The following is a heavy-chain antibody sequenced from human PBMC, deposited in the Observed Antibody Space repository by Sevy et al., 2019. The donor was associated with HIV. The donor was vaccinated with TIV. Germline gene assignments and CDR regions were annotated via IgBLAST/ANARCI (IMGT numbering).Heavy chain of an antibody. CDR2: ISYDATNK. CDR1: GFIFNTFA. Sequence: GGSLRLSCAASGFIFNTFAMHWVRQAPGKGLEWVAVISYDATNKYYADSATGRFTISRDNSKHTLYLQMNSLRHEDTAMYYCVRDAGRSHVWATYLDYWGQGTPVTVSS. V-gene: IGHV3-30-3*01. CDR3: VRDAGRSHVWATYLDY. J-gene: IGHJ4*02. D-gene: IGHD5-12*01.